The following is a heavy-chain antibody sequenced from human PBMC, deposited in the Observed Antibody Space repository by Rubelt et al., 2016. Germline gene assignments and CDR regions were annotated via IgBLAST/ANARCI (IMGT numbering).Heavy chain of an antibody. J-gene: IGHJ4*02. CDR3: ARGGAARPDF. Sequence: LSCAASGFTFSSYNMNWVRQAPGKGLEWVSYISSGGSSTYYADSVKGRFTISRDNATNSLYLQTNSLTAEDTAVYYCARGGAARPDFWGQGTLVTVSS. CDR1: GFTFSSYN. V-gene: IGHV3-48*01. CDR2: ISSGGSST.